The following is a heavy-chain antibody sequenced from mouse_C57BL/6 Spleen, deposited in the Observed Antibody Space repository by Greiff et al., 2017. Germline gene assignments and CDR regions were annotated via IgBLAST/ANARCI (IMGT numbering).Heavy chain of an antibody. CDR2: ISSGSSTI. V-gene: IGHV5-17*01. J-gene: IGHJ2*01. CDR1: GFTFSDYG. Sequence: EVMLVESGGGLVKPGGSLKLSCAASGFTFSDYGMHWVRQAPEKGLEWVAYISSGSSTIYYADTVKGRFTISRDNDKNTLFLQMTSLRSEDTAMYYCAKAGYSVYFDYWGQGTTLTVSS. CDR3: AKAGYSVYFDY. D-gene: IGHD2-3*01.